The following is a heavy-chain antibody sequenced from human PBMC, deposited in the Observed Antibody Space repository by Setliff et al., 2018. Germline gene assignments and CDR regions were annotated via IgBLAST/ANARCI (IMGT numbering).Heavy chain of an antibody. CDR3: AREVGTSTSSDAFDV. V-gene: IGHV4-38-2*02. CDR1: GYSISSGFF. CDR2: LHHGST. Sequence: SETLSLTCNVSGYSISSGFFWGWIRQSPGRGLECIGTLHHGSTYYNPSLKGRATISVDTSKNQFSLKLSSVTAADTAVYYCAREVGTSTSSDAFDVWGQGMMVTVSS. J-gene: IGHJ3*01. D-gene: IGHD1-26*01.